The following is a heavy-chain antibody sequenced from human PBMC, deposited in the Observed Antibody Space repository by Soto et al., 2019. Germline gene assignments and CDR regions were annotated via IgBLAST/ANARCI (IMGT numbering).Heavy chain of an antibody. J-gene: IGHJ3*02. Sequence: QGTLKESGPPLVKPTQTLTLTCSFSGFSLSTSGVGVGWIRQSPGKALEWLALIYWSGDEHYRPSLKSRLSITNDTSKNHVVLIMTDMDPVDTATYYCARGLATLPVFAFDIWGQGTMVTVSS. CDR1: GFSLSTSGVG. CDR2: IYWSGDE. V-gene: IGHV2-5*01. CDR3: ARGLATLPVFAFDI. D-gene: IGHD6-6*01.